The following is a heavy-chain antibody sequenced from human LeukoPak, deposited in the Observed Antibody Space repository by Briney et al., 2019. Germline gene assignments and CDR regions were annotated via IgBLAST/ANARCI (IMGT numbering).Heavy chain of an antibody. CDR1: GYTFTTYA. Sequence: VASVKVSCKASGYTFTTYAMHWVRQAPGQRLEWMGWINVGNGNTKYSQKFQGRVTITRDTSASTAYVELSSLRSEDTAVYYCARVGSGSGSYRFDYWGQGTLVTVSP. CDR2: INVGNGNT. J-gene: IGHJ4*02. CDR3: ARVGSGSGSYRFDY. D-gene: IGHD1-26*01. V-gene: IGHV1-3*01.